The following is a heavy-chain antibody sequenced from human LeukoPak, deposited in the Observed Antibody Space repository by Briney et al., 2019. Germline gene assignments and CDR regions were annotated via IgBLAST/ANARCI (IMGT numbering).Heavy chain of an antibody. CDR1: GFTFSSFA. CDR3: AKCRSLSPAAAINY. J-gene: IGHJ4*02. Sequence: GGSLRLSCAASGFTFSSFALSWVRQAPGKGLEWVPSISGSGDSTYYLESVKGRFTISRDNSESTLYLQMNSLRADDTAVYYCAKCRSLSPAAAINYWGQGTLVTVSS. D-gene: IGHD2-2*01. V-gene: IGHV3-23*01. CDR2: ISGSGDST.